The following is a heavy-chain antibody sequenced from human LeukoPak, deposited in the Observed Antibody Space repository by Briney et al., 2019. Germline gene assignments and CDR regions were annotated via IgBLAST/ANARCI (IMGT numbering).Heavy chain of an antibody. CDR3: ARDYGGNHNSGYWYFDL. J-gene: IGHJ2*01. CDR2: IYTSGST. Sequence: PSETLSLTCTVSGGSISSYYWSWIRQPAGKGLEWIGRIYTSGSTNYNPSLKSRVTTSVDTSKNQFSLKLSSVTAADTAVYYCARDYGGNHNSGYWYFDLWGRGTLVTVSS. D-gene: IGHD4-23*01. CDR1: GGSISSYY. V-gene: IGHV4-4*07.